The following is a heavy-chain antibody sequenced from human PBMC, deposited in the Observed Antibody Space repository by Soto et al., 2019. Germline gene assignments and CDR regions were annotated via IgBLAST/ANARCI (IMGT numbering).Heavy chain of an antibody. CDR1: GDSISNSDSY. CDR2: IDYSGST. Sequence: PSETVSLTCTVSGDSISNSDSYWNWIRQSPGKGLEWIASIDYSGSTYYNPSLKSRVVISADTFKNLFTLKLRSVTAEDSALYFCARDGLYIYGFDVWGQGNTV. V-gene: IGHV4-30-4*02. J-gene: IGHJ6*02. CDR3: ARDGLYIYGFDV. D-gene: IGHD4-4*01.